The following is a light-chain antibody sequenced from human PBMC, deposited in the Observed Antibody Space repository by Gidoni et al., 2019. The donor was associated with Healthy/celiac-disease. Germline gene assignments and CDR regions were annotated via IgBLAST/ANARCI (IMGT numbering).Light chain of an antibody. CDR1: GPNIGSNT. J-gene: IGLJ2*01. CDR2: SNN. V-gene: IGLV1-44*01. Sequence: QSVLTQPPSASGTPGQRVTISCSGSGPNIGSNTVNWYQQLPGTAPNLLIYSNNERPSGVPDRVSGSKSGTSASLAISGLQSEDEADYYCAAWDDSLNGVVFGGGTKLTVL. CDR3: AAWDDSLNGVV.